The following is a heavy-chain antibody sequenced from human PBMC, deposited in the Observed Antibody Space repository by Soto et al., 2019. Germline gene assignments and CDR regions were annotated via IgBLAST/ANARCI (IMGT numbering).Heavy chain of an antibody. V-gene: IGHV3-74*01. CDR3: ARDGFLEWSDSYYGLDV. D-gene: IGHD3-3*01. J-gene: IGHJ6*02. CDR1: GFTLSNYW. CDR2: IHSDGSIT. Sequence: EVQLVESGGGLVQPGGSLRLSCEASGFTLSNYWMHWVRQAPGKGLVWVSRIHSDGSITRYADSVKGRFTISRDNAKNTLYLQMNSLRAEDTAVYYCARDGFLEWSDSYYGLDVWGQGTTVTVSS.